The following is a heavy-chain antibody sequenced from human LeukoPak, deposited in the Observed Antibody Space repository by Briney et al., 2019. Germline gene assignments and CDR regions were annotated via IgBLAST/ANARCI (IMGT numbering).Heavy chain of an antibody. CDR1: GFTFSSYA. V-gene: IGHV3-30-3*01. Sequence: GRSLRLSCAASGFTFSSYAMHWVRQAPGKGLEWVAVISYDGSNKYYADSVKGRFTISRDNSKNTLYLQMNCLRAEDTAVYYCARGNGADWGQGTLVTVSS. J-gene: IGHJ4*02. D-gene: IGHD1-26*01. CDR3: ARGNGAD. CDR2: ISYDGSNK.